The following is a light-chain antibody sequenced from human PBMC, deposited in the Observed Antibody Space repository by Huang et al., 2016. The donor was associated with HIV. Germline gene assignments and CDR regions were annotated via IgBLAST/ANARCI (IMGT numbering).Light chain of an antibody. V-gene: IGKV3-20*01. J-gene: IGKJ1*01. CDR1: QSVDSGY. CDR3: HQYGSSKAT. CDR2: GTS. Sequence: VLTQSPGSVSVSLGDRVTVSCRAGQSVDSGYLAWYQQKAGQSPRLPVYGTSRRASGIPSRFSGSGSGTEYTLTISRLEPEDFGVYYCHQYGSSKATFGQGTKVDI.